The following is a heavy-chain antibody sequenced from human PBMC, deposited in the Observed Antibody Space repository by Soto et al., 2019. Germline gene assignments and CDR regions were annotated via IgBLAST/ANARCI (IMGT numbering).Heavy chain of an antibody. J-gene: IGHJ4*02. V-gene: IGHV3-7*03. CDR1: GFTFGSNW. CDR2: IKRDGSEK. CDR3: ASLEWESTGYADY. D-gene: IGHD3-3*01. Sequence: GGSLRLSCAASGFTFGSNWMSWVRQAPGKGLEWVANIKRDGSEKYYVDSVKGRFTISRDNAKNILYLQMNSLRADDTAVYYCASLEWESTGYADYWGQGTLVTVSS.